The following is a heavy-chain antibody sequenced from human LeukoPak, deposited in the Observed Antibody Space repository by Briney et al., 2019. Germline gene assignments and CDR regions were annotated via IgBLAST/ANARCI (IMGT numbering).Heavy chain of an antibody. CDR3: AVGITILGVAASFDS. Sequence: SETPSLTCAVYGAAYNAYYWSWIRQPPGKGLEWIGDIDHRGTATYNPSLKSRLTISADASKNQFSLKLNSVTDADTAVYYCAVGITILGVAASFDSWGQGNLVIVSS. CDR2: IDHRGTA. V-gene: IGHV4-34*01. D-gene: IGHD3-3*01. J-gene: IGHJ4*02. CDR1: GAAYNAYY.